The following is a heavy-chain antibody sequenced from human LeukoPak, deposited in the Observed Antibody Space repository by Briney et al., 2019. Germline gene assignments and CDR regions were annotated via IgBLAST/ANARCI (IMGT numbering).Heavy chain of an antibody. CDR2: ISTYNVNT. CDR1: GYTFTSHG. V-gene: IGHV1-18*04. D-gene: IGHD3-22*01. J-gene: IGHJ5*02. CDR3: ARDQYYDSKGWIDP. Sequence: ASVKVPCKASGYTFTSHGITWVRQAPGQGLEWMGWISTYNVNTNYAQKLQGRVTMTTDTSTSTAYMELRSLRSDDTAVYYCARDQYYDSKGWIDPWGQGTLVTVSS.